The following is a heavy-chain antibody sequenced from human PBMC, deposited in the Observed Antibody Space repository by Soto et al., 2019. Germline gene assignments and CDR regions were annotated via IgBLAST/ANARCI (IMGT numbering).Heavy chain of an antibody. Sequence: QVQLVQSGAEVKKPGSSVKVSCKASGGTFGSYAISWVRQAPGQGLEWMGGIIPIPGTANYAQKFQGRGTIGADESTSTAYMELSSLRSEDTAVYYCARSQGSSTSLEIYYYYYYGMDVWCQGTTVTVSS. CDR2: IIPIPGTA. CDR3: ARSQGSSTSLEIYYYYYYGMDV. J-gene: IGHJ6*02. CDR1: GGTFGSYA. V-gene: IGHV1-69*01. D-gene: IGHD2-2*01.